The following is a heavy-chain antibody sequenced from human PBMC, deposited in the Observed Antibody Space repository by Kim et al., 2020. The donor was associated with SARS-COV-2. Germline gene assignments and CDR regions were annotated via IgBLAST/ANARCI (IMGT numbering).Heavy chain of an antibody. J-gene: IGHJ4*02. CDR1: GYTFTSYG. D-gene: IGHD6-13*01. Sequence: ASVKVSCKASGYTFTSYGISWVRQAPGQGLEWMGWISAYNGNTNYAQKLQGRVTMTTDTSTSTAYMELRSLRSDDTAVYYCARVYISSWYGTEFDYWGQGTLVTVSS. CDR3: ARVYISSWYGTEFDY. V-gene: IGHV1-18*01. CDR2: ISAYNGNT.